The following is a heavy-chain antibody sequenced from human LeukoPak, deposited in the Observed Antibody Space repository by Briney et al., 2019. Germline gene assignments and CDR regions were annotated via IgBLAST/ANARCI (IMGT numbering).Heavy chain of an antibody. J-gene: IGHJ5*02. Sequence: GGSLRLSWSGSGFSFSTFWNSWGRQAPGKGAQWVANIKRDGSEQDYMFSVRGRFTISRDNAKNSLYLQMNNLRPEDTGVYYCARGSSGWNADHWGQGTLVTVSS. D-gene: IGHD6-19*01. CDR2: IKRDGSEQ. CDR1: GFSFSTFW. CDR3: ARGSSGWNADH. V-gene: IGHV3-7*02.